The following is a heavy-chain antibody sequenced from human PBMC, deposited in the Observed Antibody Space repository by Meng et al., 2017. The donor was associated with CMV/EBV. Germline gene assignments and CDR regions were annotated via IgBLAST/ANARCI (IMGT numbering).Heavy chain of an antibody. CDR3: ARDREGAADYPRYYFDY. CDR1: GFTFSSFS. V-gene: IGHV3-21*01. CDR2: ISTSSSYI. J-gene: IGHJ4*02. D-gene: IGHD6-13*01. Sequence: GESLKISRAASGFTFSSFSMNWVRQAPGEGLEWVSSISTSSSYIYYADSVKGRFTISRDNAKNSLYLQMNSLRAEDTAVYYCARDREGAADYPRYYFDYWGQGTLVTVSS.